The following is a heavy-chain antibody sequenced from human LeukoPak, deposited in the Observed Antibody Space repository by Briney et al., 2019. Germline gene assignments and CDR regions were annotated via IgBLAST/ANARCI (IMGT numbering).Heavy chain of an antibody. CDR3: ARRVLPSYMDV. J-gene: IGHJ6*03. CDR1: GYTFTSYW. Sequence: GGSLQVSCLGSGYTFTSYWIGWVRQVPGKGLEWMGILYPGDSDTRNSPSFQGQVTISADKSISTAYLQWSSLKASDTAMYYCARRVLPSYMDVWGKGTTVTVSS. CDR2: LYPGDSDT. D-gene: IGHD6-13*01. V-gene: IGHV5-51*01.